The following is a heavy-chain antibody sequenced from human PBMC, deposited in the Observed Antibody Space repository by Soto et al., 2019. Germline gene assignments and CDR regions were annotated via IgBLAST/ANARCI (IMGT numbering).Heavy chain of an antibody. V-gene: IGHV3-30-3*01. J-gene: IGHJ4*02. Sequence: QVQLVESGGGVVQPGRSLRLSCAASGFTFSSYAMHWVRQAPGRGLEWVAVISYDGSNKYYADPVKGRFTISRDNSKNTLYLKRKSVRAEDTDVYYCATVGYGSSGYYSRSYYWGQGNLVTVSS. CDR1: GFTFSSYA. D-gene: IGHD3-22*01. CDR3: ATVGYGSSGYYSRSYY. CDR2: ISYDGSNK.